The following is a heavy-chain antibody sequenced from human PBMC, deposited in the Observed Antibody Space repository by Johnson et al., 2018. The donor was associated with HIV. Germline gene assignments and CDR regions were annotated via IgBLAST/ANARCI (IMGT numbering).Heavy chain of an antibody. CDR3: VRDGGSGWLLERDAFDI. D-gene: IGHD6-19*01. J-gene: IGHJ3*02. CDR1: GFTFSSYG. Sequence: VQLVESGGGVVQPGRSLRLSCAASGFTFSSYGMHWVRQAPGKGLEWVANINDGGSEKYYVDTVKGRFTVSRDNAKNSLYLQMNSLRVEDTAVYYCVRDGGSGWLLERDAFDIWGQGTMVTVSS. V-gene: IGHV3-7*01. CDR2: INDGGSEK.